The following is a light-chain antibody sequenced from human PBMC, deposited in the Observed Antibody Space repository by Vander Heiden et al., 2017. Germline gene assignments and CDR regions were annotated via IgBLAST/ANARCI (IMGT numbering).Light chain of an antibody. V-gene: IGKV1-8*01. CDR3: QQYYNNALT. J-gene: IGKJ3*01. CDR1: QDISSY. CDR2: AAS. Sequence: IRMTQYPSSLSASTGDRVTITCRASQDISSYLAWYQQKPGKAPKLLIYAASTLQSGVPSRFSGSGSGTNFTLSISCLQSEDFAIYYCQQYYNNALTFGPGTKVDL.